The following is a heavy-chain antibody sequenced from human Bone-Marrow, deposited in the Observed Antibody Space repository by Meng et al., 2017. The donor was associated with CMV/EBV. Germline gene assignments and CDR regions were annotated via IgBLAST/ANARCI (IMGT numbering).Heavy chain of an antibody. CDR2: IYYSGST. CDR3: ARGYGSGSYYNPYYYYGMDV. Sequence: ESLRLSCTVSGGSISSSSYYWGWIRQPPGKGLEWIGSIYYSGSTYYNPSLKSRVTISVDTSKNQFSLKLSSVTAADTAVYYCARGYGSGSYYNPYYYYGMDVWGQGTTVTVSS. J-gene: IGHJ6*02. V-gene: IGHV4-39*07. D-gene: IGHD3-10*01. CDR1: GGSISSSSYY.